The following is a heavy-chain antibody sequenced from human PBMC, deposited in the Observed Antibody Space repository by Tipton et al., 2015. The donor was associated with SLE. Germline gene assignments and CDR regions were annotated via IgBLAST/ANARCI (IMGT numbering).Heavy chain of an antibody. Sequence: TLSLTCTVSGGSISSSSYYWGWIRQPPGKGLEWIGSIYYSGGTYYNPSLKSRVTISVDTSKNHFSLKLSSVTAADTAVYYCASRDIVVVVAAPGAFDIWGQGTMVTVSP. V-gene: IGHV4-39*07. J-gene: IGHJ3*02. CDR3: ASRDIVVVVAAPGAFDI. CDR1: GGSISSSSYY. D-gene: IGHD2-15*01. CDR2: IYYSGGT.